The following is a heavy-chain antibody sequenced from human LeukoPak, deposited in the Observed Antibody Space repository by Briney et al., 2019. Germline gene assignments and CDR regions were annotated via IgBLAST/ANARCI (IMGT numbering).Heavy chain of an antibody. Sequence: GASVKVSCKVSGYTLTELSMHWVRQAPGKGLEWMGGFDPEDGETIYAQKFQGRVTMTEDTSTDTAYMELSSLRSEDTAVYYCATVYDILTGSQGLLFDYWGQGTLVTVSS. CDR1: GYTLTELS. V-gene: IGHV1-24*01. J-gene: IGHJ4*02. CDR2: FDPEDGET. D-gene: IGHD3-9*01. CDR3: ATVYDILTGSQGLLFDY.